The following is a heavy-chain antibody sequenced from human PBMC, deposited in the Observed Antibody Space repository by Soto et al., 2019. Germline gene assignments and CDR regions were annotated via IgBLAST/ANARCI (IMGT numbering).Heavy chain of an antibody. CDR3: ARDQGYYDFWSGYSGYYYYYMDV. CDR2: IYSGGST. D-gene: IGHD3-3*01. CDR1: GFTVSSNY. V-gene: IGHV3-66*01. Sequence: GGSLSLSCAASGFTVSSNYMSWVRQAPGKGLEWVSVIYSGGSTYYADSVKGRFTISRDNSKNTLYLQMNSLRAEDTAVYYCARDQGYYDFWSGYSGYYYYYMDVWGKGTTVTVSS. J-gene: IGHJ6*03.